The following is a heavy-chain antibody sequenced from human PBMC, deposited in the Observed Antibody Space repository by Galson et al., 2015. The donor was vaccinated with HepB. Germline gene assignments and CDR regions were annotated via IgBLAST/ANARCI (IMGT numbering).Heavy chain of an antibody. CDR1: GFTFSSYA. CDR2: ISGSGGST. D-gene: IGHD6-19*01. CDR3: AKFHSGWYPGYFDY. V-gene: IGHV3-23*01. Sequence: SLRLSCAASGFTFSSYAMSWVRQAPGKGLEWASAISGSGGSTYYADFVKGRFTISRDNSKNTLYLQMNSLRAEDTAVYYCAKFHSGWYPGYFDYWGQGTLVTVSS. J-gene: IGHJ4*02.